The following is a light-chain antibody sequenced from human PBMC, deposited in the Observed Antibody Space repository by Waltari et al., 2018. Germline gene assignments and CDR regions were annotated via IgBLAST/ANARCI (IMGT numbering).Light chain of an antibody. V-gene: IGKV1-12*01. CDR2: AAS. Sequence: QMTQSPLSVSASIGDRVAISCRAGQDIASWLAWYQQHPGKAPRLLVYAASNLQSGVRSRFSGSGSGTNFTLTINSLQPEDFATYYCQLAQRFPFFGPGTKVDVK. J-gene: IGKJ3*01. CDR3: QLAQRFPF. CDR1: QDIASW.